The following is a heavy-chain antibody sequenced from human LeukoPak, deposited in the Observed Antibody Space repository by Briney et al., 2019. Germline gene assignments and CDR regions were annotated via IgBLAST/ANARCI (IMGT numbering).Heavy chain of an antibody. V-gene: IGHV1-46*01. CDR2: INPSGGST. Sequence: ASVKVSCKASGYTFTSYYMHWVRQAPGQGLEWMGIINPSGGSTSYAQKFQGRATMTRDTSTSTVYMELSSLRSEDTAVYYCARAGRGDWFDPWGQGTLVTVSS. CDR1: GYTFTSYY. CDR3: ARAGRGDWFDP. J-gene: IGHJ5*02. D-gene: IGHD1-26*01.